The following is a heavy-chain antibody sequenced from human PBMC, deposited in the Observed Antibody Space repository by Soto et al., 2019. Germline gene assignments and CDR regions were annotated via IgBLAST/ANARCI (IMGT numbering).Heavy chain of an antibody. D-gene: IGHD6-13*01. J-gene: IGHJ4*02. V-gene: IGHV3-21*01. Sequence: EVQLVESGGGLVKPGGSLRLSCAASGFTFSSYSMNWVRQAPGKGLEWVSSISSSSSYIYYADSVKGRFTISRDNAKNSLYLQMNSLRAEDTDVYYCARGAAAGNFDYWGQGTLVTVSS. CDR3: ARGAAAGNFDY. CDR1: GFTFSSYS. CDR2: ISSSSSYI.